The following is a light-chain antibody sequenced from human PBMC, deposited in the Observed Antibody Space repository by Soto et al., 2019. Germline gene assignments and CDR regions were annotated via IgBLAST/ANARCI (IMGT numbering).Light chain of an antibody. CDR1: SSDIGAYNY. V-gene: IGLV2-8*01. J-gene: IGLJ3*02. Sequence: QSALTQPPSASGSPGQSVTISCTGTSSDIGAYNYVSRFQQHPGEAPKLIISEVNKRPAGVPDRFSGSKSGNTASLTVSGLQAEDEADYYCTSYGGRDNLMFGGGTKLTVL. CDR2: EVN. CDR3: TSYGGRDNLM.